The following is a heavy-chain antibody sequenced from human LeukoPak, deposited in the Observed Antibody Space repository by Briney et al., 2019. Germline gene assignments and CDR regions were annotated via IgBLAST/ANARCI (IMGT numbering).Heavy chain of an antibody. CDR3: ARDREYYYMDV. CDR1: GFTVSSNY. D-gene: IGHD3-16*02. V-gene: IGHV3-66*02. J-gene: IGHJ6*03. CDR2: IYSGGST. Sequence: PGGSLRLSCAASGFTVSSNYMSWVRQAPGKGLEWVSVIYSGGSTYYADSVKGRYTISRDNSKNTLYLQMNSPRAEDTAVYYCARDREYYYMDVWGKGTTVTVSS.